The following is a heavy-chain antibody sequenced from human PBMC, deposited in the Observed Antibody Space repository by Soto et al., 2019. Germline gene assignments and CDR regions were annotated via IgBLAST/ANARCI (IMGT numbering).Heavy chain of an antibody. V-gene: IGHV1-8*02. D-gene: IGHD6-6*01. CDR1: GYTFGGYG. CDR3: ALSIAAPSERYYYGMDV. J-gene: IGHJ6*02. Sequence: ASLQVSCKASGYTFGGYGIKWVRQATGQGLEWMGWMNPNSGNTGYAQKFQGRVTMTRNTSISTAYMELSSLRSEDTAVYYCALSIAAPSERYYYGMDVWGQGTTVTVSS. CDR2: MNPNSGNT.